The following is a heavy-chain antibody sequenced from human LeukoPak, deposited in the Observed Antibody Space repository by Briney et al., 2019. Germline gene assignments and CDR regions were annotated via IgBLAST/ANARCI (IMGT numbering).Heavy chain of an antibody. CDR1: GYTFTAYY. D-gene: IGHD3-22*01. CDR2: INPHSGGA. J-gene: IGHJ3*02. Sequence: ASEKVSCKASGYTFTAYYMHWVRQAPGQGLEWMGRINPHSGGANYAQKFQGRVTMTRDTSISTAYLELSRLRSDDTAVYFCARVRDSTGYYHRDAFNIWGQGTLVTVSS. V-gene: IGHV1-2*06. CDR3: ARVRDSTGYYHRDAFNI.